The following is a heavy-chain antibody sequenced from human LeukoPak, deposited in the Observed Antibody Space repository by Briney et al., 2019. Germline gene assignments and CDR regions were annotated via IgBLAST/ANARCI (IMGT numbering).Heavy chain of an antibody. CDR1: GFTFSSYA. Sequence: GGSLRLSCAASGFTFSSYAMHGVRQAPGKGLEWVAVISYDGSNKYYADSVKGRFTISRDNSKNTLYLQMNSLRAEDTAVYYCAREEPSMSRGGDHAYYYGMDVWGQGTTVTVSS. CDR2: ISYDGSNK. J-gene: IGHJ6*02. V-gene: IGHV3-30-3*01. CDR3: AREEPSMSRGGDHAYYYGMDV. D-gene: IGHD2-21*01.